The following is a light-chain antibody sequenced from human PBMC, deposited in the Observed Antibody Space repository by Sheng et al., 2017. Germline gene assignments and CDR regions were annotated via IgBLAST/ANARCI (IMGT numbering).Light chain of an antibody. V-gene: IGKV4-1*01. CDR3: QQYYSSPIT. CDR2: WAS. J-gene: IGKJ5*01. CDR1: QSVLYSSNNKNY. Sequence: DIVMTQSPDSLAVSLGERATINCKSSQSVLYSSNNKNYLAWYQQKAGQFPKLLIYWASTRESGVPDRFSGSGSGTDFTLTISSLQAEDVAVYYCQQYYSSPITFGQGTRLE.